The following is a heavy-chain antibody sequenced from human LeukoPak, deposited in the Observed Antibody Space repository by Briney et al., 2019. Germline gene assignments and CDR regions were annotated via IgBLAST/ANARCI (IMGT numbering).Heavy chain of an antibody. J-gene: IGHJ4*02. CDR2: IYYSGST. V-gene: IGHV4-59*01. CDR1: GGSISSYY. Sequence: SETLSLTCTVSGGSISSYYWSWIRQPPGKGLEWIGYIYYSGSTNYNPSLKSRVTISVDTSKNQFSLKLSSVTAADTAVYYCAREGPINYFDYWGQGTLVTVSS. CDR3: AREGPINYFDY.